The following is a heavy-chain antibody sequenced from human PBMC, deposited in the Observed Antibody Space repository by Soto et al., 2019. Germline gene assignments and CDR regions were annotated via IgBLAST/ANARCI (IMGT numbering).Heavy chain of an antibody. V-gene: IGHV4-34*01. J-gene: IGHJ5*02. Sequence: SETLSLTCAVYGGSFSGYIWSWIRQPPGKGLEWIGEINDSGSTNYNPSLKSRVTISLDTSKNQFSLKLSSVTAADTALFYCARRGPRDTITIFGVVKSWFDPWGQGTLVTVSS. CDR3: ARRGPRDTITIFGVVKSWFDP. CDR1: GGSFSGYI. CDR2: INDSGST. D-gene: IGHD3-3*01.